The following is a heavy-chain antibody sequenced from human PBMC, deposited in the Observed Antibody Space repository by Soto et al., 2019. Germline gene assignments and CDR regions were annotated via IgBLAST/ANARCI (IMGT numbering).Heavy chain of an antibody. V-gene: IGHV3-15*01. CDR3: TTASQWLPPYS. CDR1: GFTFSSYA. CDR2: IKSRAYGWTT. Sequence: PGGSLRLSCAASGFTFSSYAMSWVRQAPGKGLEWFGRIKSRAYGWTTDYAASVKDRFIISRDDSNDTLYLHMNRLKTDDTAVYYCTTASQWLPPYSWGQGALVTASS. J-gene: IGHJ4*02. D-gene: IGHD6-19*01.